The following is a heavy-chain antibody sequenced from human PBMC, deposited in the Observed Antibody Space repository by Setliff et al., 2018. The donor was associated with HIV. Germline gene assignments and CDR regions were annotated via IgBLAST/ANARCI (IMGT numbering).Heavy chain of an antibody. J-gene: IGHJ4*02. CDR1: GYTFTSYD. CDR2: IIPIFGTA. CDR3: ARGTPPLRQPDSSGWYLDY. Sequence: SVKVSCKASGYTFTSYDINWVRQATGQGLEWMGWIIPIFGTANYAQKFQGRVTITTDESTSTAYMELSSLRSEDTAVYYCARGTPPLRQPDSSGWYLDYWGQGTLVTVSS. V-gene: IGHV1-69*05. D-gene: IGHD6-19*01.